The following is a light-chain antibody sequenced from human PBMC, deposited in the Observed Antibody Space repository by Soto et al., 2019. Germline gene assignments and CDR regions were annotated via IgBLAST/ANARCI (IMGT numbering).Light chain of an antibody. CDR2: DAS. CDR3: QQRSRWTLI. CDR1: QSVSSF. Sequence: EIVLTQSPATLSLSPGERAILSCGASQSVSSFLAWYQQRPGQAPRLLIYDASKRATGIPARFSGSGFVTDSALAISSLQPEDCALYYCQQRSRWTLIFGGGTEVEIK. V-gene: IGKV3-11*01. J-gene: IGKJ4*01.